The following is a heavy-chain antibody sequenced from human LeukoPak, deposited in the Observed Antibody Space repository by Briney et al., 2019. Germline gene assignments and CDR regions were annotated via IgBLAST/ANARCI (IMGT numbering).Heavy chain of an antibody. Sequence: RGSLRLSCAASGFTFSSYAMSWVRQAPGKGLEWVSAISGSGGSTYYADSVKGRFTISRDNYKNTLYLQMNSLRAEDTAVYYCAKRWDGSGSYFFDYWGQGTLVTVSS. V-gene: IGHV3-23*01. CDR1: GFTFSSYA. CDR2: ISGSGGST. CDR3: AKRWDGSGSYFFDY. J-gene: IGHJ4*02. D-gene: IGHD3-10*01.